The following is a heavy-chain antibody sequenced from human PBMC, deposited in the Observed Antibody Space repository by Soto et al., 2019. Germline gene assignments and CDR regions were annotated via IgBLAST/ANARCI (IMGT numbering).Heavy chain of an antibody. CDR2: IYYSGGT. CDR1: GGSISSYY. V-gene: IGHV4-59*01. J-gene: IGHJ4*02. CDR3: ARGRGSSSFLDY. Sequence: SETLSLTCTVSGGSISSYYWSWIRLPPRKGLEWIGYIYYSGGTNYNPSLKSRVTISVDTSKRQFSLKLTSVTAADTAVYYCARGRGSSSFLDYWGQGTLVTVSS. D-gene: IGHD6-13*01.